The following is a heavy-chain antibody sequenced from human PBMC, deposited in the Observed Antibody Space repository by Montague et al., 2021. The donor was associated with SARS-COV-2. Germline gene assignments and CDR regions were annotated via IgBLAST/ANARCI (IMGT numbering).Heavy chain of an antibody. CDR3: ARHTHCSSPSCYGIWWFDP. CDR1: GYSFTSYW. CDR2: IDPSDSYT. D-gene: IGHD2-2*01. J-gene: IGHJ5*02. Sequence: QSGAEVKKPGESLRISCKGSGYSFTSYWISWVRQMPGKGLEWMGRIDPSDSYTNYSPSFQGHVTISADKSISTAYLQWSSLKASDTAMYYCARHTHCSSPSCYGIWWFDPWGQGTLVTVSS. V-gene: IGHV5-10-1*01.